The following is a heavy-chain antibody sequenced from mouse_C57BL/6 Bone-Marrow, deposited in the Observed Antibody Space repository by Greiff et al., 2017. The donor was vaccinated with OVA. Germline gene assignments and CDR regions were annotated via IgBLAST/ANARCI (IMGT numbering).Heavy chain of an antibody. V-gene: IGHV5-17*01. CDR2: ISSGSSTI. CDR3: ARLNYGSSPSYWYFDV. J-gene: IGHJ1*03. D-gene: IGHD1-1*01. CDR1: GFTFSDYG. Sequence: DVHLVESGGGLVKPGGSLKLSCAASGFTFSDYGMHWVRQAPEKGLEWVAYISSGSSTIYYADTVKGRFTISRDNAKNTLFLQMTSLRSEDTAMYYCARLNYGSSPSYWYFDVWGTGTTVTVSS.